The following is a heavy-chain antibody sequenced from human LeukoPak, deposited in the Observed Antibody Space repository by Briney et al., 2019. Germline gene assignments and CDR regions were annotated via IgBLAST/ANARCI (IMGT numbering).Heavy chain of an antibody. D-gene: IGHD4-17*01. J-gene: IGHJ4*02. V-gene: IGHV3-7*01. Sequence: GGSLRLSCAASGFTFSSYEMNWVRQAPGKGLEWVANIKQDGSEKYYVDSVKGRFTISRDNAKNSLYLQMNSLRAEATAVYYCVYSGDYEKGYWGQGTLVTVSS. CDR3: VYSGDYEKGY. CDR1: GFTFSSYE. CDR2: IKQDGSEK.